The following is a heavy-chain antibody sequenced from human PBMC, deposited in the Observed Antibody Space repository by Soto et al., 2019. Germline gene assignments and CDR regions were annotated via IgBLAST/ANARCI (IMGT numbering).Heavy chain of an antibody. V-gene: IGHV3-48*02. CDR2: ISSSSSTI. Sequence: EVQLVESGGGLVQPGGSLRLSCAASGFTFSSYSMNWVRQAPGKGLEWVSYISSSSSTIYYADSVKGRFTISRDNAKNSLYLQMNSLRDEDTAVYYCARIPYAPDHTNYFDYWGQGTLVTVSS. CDR1: GFTFSSYS. J-gene: IGHJ4*02. D-gene: IGHD2-2*01. CDR3: ARIPYAPDHTNYFDY.